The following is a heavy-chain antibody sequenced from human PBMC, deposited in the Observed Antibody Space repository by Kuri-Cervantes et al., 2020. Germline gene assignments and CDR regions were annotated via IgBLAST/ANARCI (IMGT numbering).Heavy chain of an antibody. V-gene: IGHV3-66*01. D-gene: IGHD3-3*01. CDR1: GFTVSSNY. J-gene: IGHJ4*02. CDR3: ARESGY. Sequence: GESLKISCAASGFTVSSNYMSWVRQAPGKGLEWVSVIYSGGSTYYADSVKGRFTISRDNYKNTLYLQMNCLRAEDTAVYYCARESGYWGQGTLVTVSS. CDR2: IYSGGST.